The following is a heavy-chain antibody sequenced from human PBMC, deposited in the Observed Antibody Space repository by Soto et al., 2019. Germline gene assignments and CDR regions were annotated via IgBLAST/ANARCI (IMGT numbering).Heavy chain of an antibody. CDR3: ARDRHIYYYDSSGYYGPLDY. V-gene: IGHV1-69*13. J-gene: IGHJ4*02. D-gene: IGHD3-22*01. CDR1: GGTFSSYA. Sequence: GPSVKVSCKASGGTFSSYAISWVRQAPGQGLERMGGIIPIFGTANYAQKFQGRVTITADESTSTAHMELSSLRSEDTAVYYCARDRHIYYYDSSGYYGPLDYWGQGTLVTVSS. CDR2: IIPIFGTA.